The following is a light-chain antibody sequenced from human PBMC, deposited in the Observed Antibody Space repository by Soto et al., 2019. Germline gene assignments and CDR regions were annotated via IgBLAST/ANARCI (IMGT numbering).Light chain of an antibody. CDR2: EVN. CDR3: ASFRSGTILV. V-gene: IGLV2-14*01. J-gene: IGLJ1*01. CDR1: RSDIGDSNF. Sequence: SVLTQPASVSGSPGQSVTISCTGPRSDIGDSNFISWYQHSPGKAPRLLIYEVNNRPSGVSKRFSGSKAGNTASLTISGLLDDDEAHYFCASFRSGTILVFGSGTKVTVL.